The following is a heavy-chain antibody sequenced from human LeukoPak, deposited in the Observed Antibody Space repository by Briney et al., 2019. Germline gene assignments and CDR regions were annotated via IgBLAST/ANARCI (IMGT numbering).Heavy chain of an antibody. V-gene: IGHV4-34*01. J-gene: IGHJ4*02. D-gene: IGHD2-2*01. CDR1: GGSFSGYY. CDR2: INHSGST. CDR3: ASRIQMGEYQLPGRTGFDY. Sequence: SETLSLTCAVYGGSFSGYYWSWIRQPPGKGLEWIGEINHSGSTNYNPSLKSRVTISVDTSKNQFSLKLSSVTAADTAVYYCASRIQMGEYQLPGRTGFDYWGQGTLVTVSS.